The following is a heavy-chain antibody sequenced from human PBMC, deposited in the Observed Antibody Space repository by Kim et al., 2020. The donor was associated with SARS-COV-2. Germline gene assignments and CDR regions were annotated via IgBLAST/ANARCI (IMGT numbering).Heavy chain of an antibody. Sequence: GGSLRLSCAGSGFTFSSYDMHWVRQAPGKGLEWVSGIGVTGDTFYPGSVQGRFSISRENAKNSLYLQMRNLRPGDTAVYYCVRRNKYTSGWPLDSWGQGT. CDR3: VRRNKYTSGWPLDS. D-gene: IGHD6-19*01. J-gene: IGHJ4*02. CDR2: IGVTGDT. V-gene: IGHV3-13*01. CDR1: GFTFSSYD.